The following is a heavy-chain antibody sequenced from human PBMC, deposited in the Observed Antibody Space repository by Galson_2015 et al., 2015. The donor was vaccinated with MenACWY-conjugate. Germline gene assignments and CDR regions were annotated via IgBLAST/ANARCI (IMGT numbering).Heavy chain of an antibody. D-gene: IGHD1-26*01. V-gene: IGHV3-74*01. J-gene: IGHJ4*02. CDR3: ARLGGNYRTTSHFDY. Sequence: YADSVKGRFTISRDNAKNTLYLQMSSLRAEDTAVYYCARLGGNYRTTSHFDYWGQGTLVTVSS.